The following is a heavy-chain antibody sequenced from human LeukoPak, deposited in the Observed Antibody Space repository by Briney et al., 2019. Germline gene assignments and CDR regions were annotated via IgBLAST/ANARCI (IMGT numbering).Heavy chain of an antibody. CDR3: ARDSGSYWGGYYFDY. V-gene: IGHV3-7*03. CDR1: GFTFSRHW. J-gene: IGHJ4*02. Sequence: GGSLRLSCAASGFTFSRHWMSWVRQAPGEGLEWVAKINQDGTEKAYVDSVRGRFTISRDNAKNSLFLQMNSLRAEDTAVYYCARDSGSYWGGYYFDYWGQGTLVTVSS. CDR2: INQDGTEK. D-gene: IGHD1-26*01.